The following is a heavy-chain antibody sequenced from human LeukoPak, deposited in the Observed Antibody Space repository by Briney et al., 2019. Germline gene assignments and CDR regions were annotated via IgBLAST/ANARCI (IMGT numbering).Heavy chain of an antibody. CDR3: ARDDCSGGSCYSH. CDR2: IYTSGSA. V-gene: IGHV4-61*02. CDR1: GGSLSSGSYY. Sequence: PSETLSLTCTVSGGSLSSGSYYWRWIRQPAGKGLEWIGRIYTSGSANYNPSLKSRVTISVDTSKNQFSLKLSSVTAADTAVYYCARDDCSGGSCYSHWGQGTLVTVSS. J-gene: IGHJ4*02. D-gene: IGHD2-15*01.